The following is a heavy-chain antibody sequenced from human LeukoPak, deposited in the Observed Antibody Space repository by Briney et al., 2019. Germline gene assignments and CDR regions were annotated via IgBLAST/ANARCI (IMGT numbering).Heavy chain of an antibody. V-gene: IGHV4-31*03. J-gene: IGHJ6*02. Sequence: PSETLSLTCTVSGGSISSGGYYWSWIRQHPGKGLEWIGYIYYSGSTYYNPSLKSRVTISVDTSKNQFSLKLSSVTAADTAVYYCARWRQESGMDVWGQGTTVTVSS. CDR3: ARWRQESGMDV. CDR1: GGSISSGGYY. D-gene: IGHD3-10*01. CDR2: IYYSGST.